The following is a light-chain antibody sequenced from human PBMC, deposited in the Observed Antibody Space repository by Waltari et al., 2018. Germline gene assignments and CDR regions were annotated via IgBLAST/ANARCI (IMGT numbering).Light chain of an antibody. CDR1: QTISSD. Sequence: EIVMTQSPATLSVSPGERATLSCRASQTISSDLAWYQQKPGQAPRLLIYDAPTRVTGLPARFSGSGSGTEFTLTISGLQSEDFAVYYCQQYNDWARVTFGQGTKLEIE. CDR3: QQYNDWARVT. V-gene: IGKV3-15*01. J-gene: IGKJ2*01. CDR2: DAP.